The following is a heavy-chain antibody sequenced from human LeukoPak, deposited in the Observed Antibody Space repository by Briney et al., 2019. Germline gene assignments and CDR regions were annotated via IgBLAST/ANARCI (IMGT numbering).Heavy chain of an antibody. CDR2: IYTSVST. V-gene: IGHV4-4*07. Sequence: PSETLSLTCTVSGGSISSYYWSWIRQPAGKGLEWIGRIYTSVSTNYNPSLKSRVTMSVDTSKNQFSLKLSSVTAADTAVYYCARTPIENFGVVIALDYWGQGTLVTVSS. CDR3: ARTPIENFGVVIALDY. J-gene: IGHJ4*02. D-gene: IGHD3-3*01. CDR1: GGSISSYY.